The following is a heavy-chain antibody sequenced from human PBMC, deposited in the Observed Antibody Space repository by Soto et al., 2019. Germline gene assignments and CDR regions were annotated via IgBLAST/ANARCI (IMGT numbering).Heavy chain of an antibody. J-gene: IGHJ5*02. V-gene: IGHV1-69*13. CDR3: AREAYQSGYCSSTSWPPPMVWFDP. D-gene: IGHD2-2*01. Sequence: SVKVSCKASGGTFSSYAISWVRQAPGQGLEWMGGIIPIFGTANYAQKFQGRVTITADESTSTAYMELSSLRSEDTAVYYCAREAYQSGYCSSTSWPPPMVWFDPWGQGTLVTVSS. CDR2: IIPIFGTA. CDR1: GGTFSSYA.